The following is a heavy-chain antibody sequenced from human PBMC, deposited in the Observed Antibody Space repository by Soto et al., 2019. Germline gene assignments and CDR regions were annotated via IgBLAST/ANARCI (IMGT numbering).Heavy chain of an antibody. D-gene: IGHD6-19*01. CDR1: GLTFNTHW. CDR2: IKEDGSQR. J-gene: IGHJ4*02. Sequence: HPGGSLRLSCVASGLTFNTHWMSWVRQAPGKGLEWLAGIKEDGSQRYYVDSVRGRFTISRDNAKNSLYLQMDGLRAEDTAVYYCARINSSGSYWGQGTLVTVSS. CDR3: ARINSSGSY. V-gene: IGHV3-7*03.